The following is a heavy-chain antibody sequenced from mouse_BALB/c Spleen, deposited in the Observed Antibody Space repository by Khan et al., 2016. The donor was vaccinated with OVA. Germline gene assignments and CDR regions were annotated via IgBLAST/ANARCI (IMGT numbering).Heavy chain of an antibody. V-gene: IGHV9-3-1*01. D-gene: IGHD1-1*02. CDR2: INTYTGEP. CDR1: GFTFTNHG. J-gene: IGHJ4*01. Sequence: QIQLVQSGPELKKPGETVQISCKASGFTFTNHGMNWVRQAPEKGLKWMGWINTYTGEPTFTDDFKGRFAFSLETSASTAYLQINSLKNEDTATYFCARVVYNGAMDFWGQGTSVTVSS. CDR3: ARVVYNGAMDF.